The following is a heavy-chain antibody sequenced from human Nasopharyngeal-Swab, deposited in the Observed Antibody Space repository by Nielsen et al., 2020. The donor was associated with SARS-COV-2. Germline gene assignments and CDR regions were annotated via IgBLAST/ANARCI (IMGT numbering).Heavy chain of an antibody. CDR3: ACRIGIPPV. CDR2: THHTGGT. Sequence: GSLRLSCAVSGVPMSSNTWWTWVRQAPGKGLEWIGDTHHTGGTKYNPSLKSRVSISVDNSKNQLSLTLSSVTAADTAVYYCACRIGIPPVWGPGTMVTVSS. CDR1: GVPMSSNTW. J-gene: IGHJ3*01. V-gene: IGHV4-4*02. D-gene: IGHD1-26*01.